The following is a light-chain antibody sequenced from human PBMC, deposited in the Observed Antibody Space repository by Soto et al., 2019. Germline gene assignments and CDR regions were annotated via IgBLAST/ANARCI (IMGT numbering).Light chain of an antibody. CDR1: QDISTY. CDR2: AAS. V-gene: IGKV1-39*01. Sequence: DILMTQSPSSLSPSVGDRVTITCRASQDISTYLNWYQQKPGKAPKLLIYAASSLQSGVPSRFSGSGSETDFTLTISSLQPEDFATYSCQQNYSTTWTFGQGTKVEIK. CDR3: QQNYSTTWT. J-gene: IGKJ1*01.